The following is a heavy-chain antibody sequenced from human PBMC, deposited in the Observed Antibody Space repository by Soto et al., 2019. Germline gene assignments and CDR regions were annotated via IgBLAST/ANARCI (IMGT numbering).Heavy chain of an antibody. V-gene: IGHV1-69*02. D-gene: IGHD6-13*01. J-gene: IGHJ4*02. CDR3: AGRVSSGYPAD. CDR1: GGTFSSYT. CDR2: VIPVLGVA. Sequence: QVQLVQSGAEVKKPGSSVKVSCKASGGTFSSYTISWVRQAPGQGLEWMGRVIPVLGVANYAQKFQGRVTMTADKSTNTAYMELSSLRSDDTAVFYGAGRVSSGYPADWGQGTLVTVSS.